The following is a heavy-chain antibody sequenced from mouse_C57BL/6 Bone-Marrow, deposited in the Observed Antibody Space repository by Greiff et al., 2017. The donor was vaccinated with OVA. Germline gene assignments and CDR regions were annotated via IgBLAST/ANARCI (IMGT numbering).Heavy chain of an antibody. J-gene: IGHJ3*01. CDR2: IHPNSGST. CDR1: GYTFTSYW. V-gene: IGHV1-64*01. Sequence: VKLQQPGAELVKPGASVKLSCKASGYTFTSYWMHWVKQRPGQGLEWIGMIHPNSGSTNYNEKFKSKATLTVDKSSSTAYMQLSSLTSEDSAVYYCASLYYGSSGAYWGQGTLVTVSA. CDR3: ASLYYGSSGAY. D-gene: IGHD1-1*01.